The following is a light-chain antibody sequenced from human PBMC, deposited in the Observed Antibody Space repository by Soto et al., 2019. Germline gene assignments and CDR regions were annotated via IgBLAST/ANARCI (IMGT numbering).Light chain of an antibody. CDR3: PQRSSWLT. V-gene: IGKV3-11*01. CDR1: QSVSSY. Sequence: EIVLTQSPATLSLSPGERATLSCRASQSVSSYLSCYQQKPGQAPRLLIHDASNRATGIPARFSVIGSGTDFTLTISSLEPEDFAVYYCPQRSSWLTFGGGTKVEL. CDR2: DAS. J-gene: IGKJ4*01.